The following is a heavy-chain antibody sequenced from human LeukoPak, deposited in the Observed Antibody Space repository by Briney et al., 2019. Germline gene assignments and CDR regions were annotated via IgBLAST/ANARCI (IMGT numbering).Heavy chain of an antibody. Sequence: SETLSPTCSVSGGSMSGYYWSWIRQPPGQGLEWIGFIYYRGDTKYNPSLKSRVTILVDTSKNQFSLKLSSVTAADTAVYYCARAGSSSWPHYYYYMDVWGKGTTVTISS. J-gene: IGHJ6*03. V-gene: IGHV4-59*01. CDR2: IYYRGDT. D-gene: IGHD6-13*01. CDR1: GGSMSGYY. CDR3: ARAGSSSWPHYYYYMDV.